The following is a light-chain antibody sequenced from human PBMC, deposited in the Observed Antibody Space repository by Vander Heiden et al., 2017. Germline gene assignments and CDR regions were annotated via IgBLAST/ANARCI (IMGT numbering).Light chain of an antibody. J-gene: IGLJ3*02. V-gene: IGLV1-47*01. CDR1: SANIGRNK. CDR3: AAWDDSLSGPGV. Sequence: QPVLTQPPSASGTPGQTVTIAGSGSSANIGRNKVYWYQQLPGTAPKLLVYRNNQRPSGVPDRFSGSKSGTSASLAISGLRSEDEADYYCAAWDDSLSGPGVFGGGTKLTVL. CDR2: RNN.